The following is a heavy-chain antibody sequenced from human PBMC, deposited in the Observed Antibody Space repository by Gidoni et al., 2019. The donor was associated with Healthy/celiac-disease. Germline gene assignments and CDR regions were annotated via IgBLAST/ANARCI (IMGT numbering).Heavy chain of an antibody. V-gene: IGHV1-46*01. CDR2: INPRGGST. CDR1: GYTFTSYY. Sequence: QVQLVQSGAEVKKPGASVKVSCKASGYTFTSYYLHWGRQAPGQGLEWMGIINPRGGSTSYAQKFQGRVTMTRDTSTSTVYMELSSLRSEDTAVYYCARDLVGNDGGWPHYYYYGMDVWGQGTTVTVSS. CDR3: ARDLVGNDGGWPHYYYYGMDV. J-gene: IGHJ6*02. D-gene: IGHD6-19*01.